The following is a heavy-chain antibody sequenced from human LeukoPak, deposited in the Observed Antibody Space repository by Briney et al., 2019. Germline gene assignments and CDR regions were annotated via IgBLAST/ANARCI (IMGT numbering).Heavy chain of an antibody. CDR2: INTNTGNP. D-gene: IGHD5-24*01. V-gene: IGHV7-4-1*02. CDR3: ARRRDGYNSVDS. Sequence: ASVKVSCKASGGTVSSYEISWVRQAPGQGLEWRGWINTNTGNPTYAQGFTGRFVFSLDTSVSTAYLQISSLKAEDTAVYYCARRRDGYNSVDSWGQGALVTVSS. J-gene: IGHJ4*02. CDR1: GGTVSSYE.